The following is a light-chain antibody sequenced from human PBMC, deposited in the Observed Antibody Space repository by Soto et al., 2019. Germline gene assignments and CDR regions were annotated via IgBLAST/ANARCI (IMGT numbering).Light chain of an antibody. V-gene: IGKV1-39*01. CDR3: QQRSNWPPWT. Sequence: DIQMTQSPSSLSASVGDRVTITCRASQHSGSYVNWYQERPGTAPKVLIYAVSTLQGGVPSRFSGSGSGTDFTLTITTLEPEDFAVYYCQQRSNWPPWTFGPGTKV. J-gene: IGKJ3*01. CDR2: AVS. CDR1: QHSGSY.